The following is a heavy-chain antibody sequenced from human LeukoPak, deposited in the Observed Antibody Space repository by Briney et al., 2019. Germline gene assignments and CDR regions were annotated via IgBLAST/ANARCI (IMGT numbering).Heavy chain of an antibody. Sequence: SETLSLTCTVSGGSISSYYWSWIRQPPGKGLEWIGYIYYSGSTNYNPSLKSRVTISVDTSKNQFSLKLSSVTAADTAVYYCARTTMVRGVRDYYYYYYMDVWGKGTTVTISS. CDR2: IYYSGST. CDR3: ARTTMVRGVRDYYYYYYMDV. V-gene: IGHV4-59*01. D-gene: IGHD3-10*01. CDR1: GGSISSYY. J-gene: IGHJ6*03.